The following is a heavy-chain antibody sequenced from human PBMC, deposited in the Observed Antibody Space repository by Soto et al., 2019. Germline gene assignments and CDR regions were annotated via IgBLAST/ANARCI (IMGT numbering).Heavy chain of an antibody. CDR3: ARVWAYCSSTSFLDY. CDR1: GYTFTSYD. D-gene: IGHD2-2*01. V-gene: IGHV1-8*01. CDR2: MNPNSGNT. Sequence: ASVKVSCKASGYTFTSYDINWVRQATGQGFEWMGWMNPNSGNTGYAQKLQGRVTMTTDTSTSTGYMELRSLRSDDTAVYYCARVWAYCSSTSFLDYWGLGTLVTVSS. J-gene: IGHJ4*01.